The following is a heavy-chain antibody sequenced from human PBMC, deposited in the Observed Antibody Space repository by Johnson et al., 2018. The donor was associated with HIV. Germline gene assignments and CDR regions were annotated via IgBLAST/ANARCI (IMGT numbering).Heavy chain of an antibody. Sequence: EVQLLESGGGVVRPGGSLRLSCAASGFTVSSNYMSWVRRAPGKGLEWVSVIYSGGSAYYADSLKGRFTISRENAKNSLYLQISSLRPEDTAVYYCAKRAATGDDAFDIWGQGTMVTVSS. CDR1: GFTVSSNY. CDR3: AKRAATGDDAFDI. CDR2: IYSGGSA. J-gene: IGHJ3*02. D-gene: IGHD3-16*01. V-gene: IGHV3-66*02.